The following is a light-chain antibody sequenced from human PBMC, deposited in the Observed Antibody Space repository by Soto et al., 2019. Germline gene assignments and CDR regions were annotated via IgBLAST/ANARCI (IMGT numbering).Light chain of an antibody. J-gene: IGKJ4*01. CDR2: GAS. CDR3: QQYNTWPPLT. V-gene: IGKV3D-15*01. Sequence: EIVMTQSPATLSVSPGERVTLSCRASQSVSSNLAWYQQIPGQAPRLLIYGASTRATGIPVRFSGSGSGTEFTITISSLQSEDFAVYFCQQYNTWPPLTFGGGTKVEIK. CDR1: QSVSSN.